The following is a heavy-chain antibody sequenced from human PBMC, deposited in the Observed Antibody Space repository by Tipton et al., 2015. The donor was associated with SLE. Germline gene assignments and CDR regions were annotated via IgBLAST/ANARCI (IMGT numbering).Heavy chain of an antibody. V-gene: IGHV4-4*02. CDR3: ASTDFIVLVPAVMYYGMDV. D-gene: IGHD2-2*01. CDR1: GASISTNDW. Sequence: GLVKPSGTLSLTCSVSGASISTNDWWSWVRQTPGKGLEWIGEIYHSGSTYYNPSLKSRVTISVDTSKNQFSLKLRSVTAADTAVYYCASTDFIVLVPAVMYYGMDVWGQGTTVTVSS. CDR2: IYHSGST. J-gene: IGHJ6*02.